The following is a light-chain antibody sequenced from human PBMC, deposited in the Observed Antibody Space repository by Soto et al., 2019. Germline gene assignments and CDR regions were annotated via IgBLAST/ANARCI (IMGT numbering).Light chain of an antibody. CDR1: SSDVGDNNY. CDR2: EVN. V-gene: IGLV2-14*01. Sequence: QSALPQPASVSASPGQSITISCSGTSSDVGDNNYVSWYQQHPGKAPKLIIYEVNNRPSGVSNRFSGYKSGNTASLSISGLQAEDEAEYYCGSFTSTSTLYVFGAGTKVTVL. J-gene: IGLJ1*01. CDR3: GSFTSTSTLYV.